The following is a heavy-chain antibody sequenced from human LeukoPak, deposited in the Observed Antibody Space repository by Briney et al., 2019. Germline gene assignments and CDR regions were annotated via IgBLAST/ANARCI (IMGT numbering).Heavy chain of an antibody. V-gene: IGHV4-59*12. D-gene: IGHD2-8*01. CDR2: IYYSGST. CDR1: GGSISSYY. J-gene: IGHJ5*02. Sequence: PSETLSLTCTVSGGSISSYYWSWIRQPPGKGLEWIGYIYYSGSTYYNPSLKSRVTISVDTSKNQFSLKLSSVTAADTAVYYCARDNGEVNPWGQGTLVTVSS. CDR3: ARDNGEVNP.